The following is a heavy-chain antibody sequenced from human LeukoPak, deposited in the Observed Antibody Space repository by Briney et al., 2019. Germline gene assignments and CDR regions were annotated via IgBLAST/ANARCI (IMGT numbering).Heavy chain of an antibody. CDR2: IYTSGST. CDR1: GGSISSYY. V-gene: IGHV4-4*09. CDR3: ARGSGGSGPL. Sequence: SETLSLTCTVSGGSISSYYWSWIRQPPGKGLEWIGYIYTSGSTNYNPSLKSRVTISVDTSKNQSSLKLSSVTAADTAVYYCARGSGGSGPLWGQGTLVTVSS. D-gene: IGHD3-10*01. J-gene: IGHJ4*02.